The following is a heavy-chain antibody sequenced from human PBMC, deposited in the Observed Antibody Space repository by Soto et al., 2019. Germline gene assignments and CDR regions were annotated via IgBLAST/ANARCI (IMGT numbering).Heavy chain of an antibody. CDR3: AKDLGIAVSARRAFDI. D-gene: IGHD6-19*01. J-gene: IGHJ3*02. CDR2: IYHSGST. V-gene: IGHV4-4*02. CDR1: GASISNDNW. Sequence: SETLSLTCDVSGASISNDNWWSWVRQPPGKGLEWIGEIYHSGSTNYNPSLKSRVTMSVDKSKNQFSLKLSSVTAADTAVYYCAKDLGIAVSARRAFDIWGQGTMVTVSS.